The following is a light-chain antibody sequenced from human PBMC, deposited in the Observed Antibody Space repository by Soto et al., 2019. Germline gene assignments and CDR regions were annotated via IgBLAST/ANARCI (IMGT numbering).Light chain of an antibody. Sequence: EIVMTQSPATLSVSPGERATLSFRASQTVADSLVWYQQKPGQPPRPLIKGASTRATGIPATFSGSGSGTEFTLTISSLQSEDFAVYYCQQYNNWPPITFGQGTRLEIK. V-gene: IGKV3-15*01. CDR3: QQYNNWPPIT. CDR1: QTVADS. CDR2: GAS. J-gene: IGKJ5*01.